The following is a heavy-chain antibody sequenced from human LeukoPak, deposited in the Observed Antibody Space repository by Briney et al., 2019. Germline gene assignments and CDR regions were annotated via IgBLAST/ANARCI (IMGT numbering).Heavy chain of an antibody. D-gene: IGHD5-18*01. CDR3: ARSEDKAMVFDY. V-gene: IGHV4-31*03. J-gene: IGHJ4*02. CDR2: IYYSGST. CDR1: GGSISSGGYY. Sequence: SETLSLTCTVSGGSISSGGYYWSWIRQHPGKGLEWIGYIYYSGSTYYNPSLKSRVTISVDTSKNQFSLKLSSVTAADTAVYYCARSEDKAMVFDYWGQGTLVTVSS.